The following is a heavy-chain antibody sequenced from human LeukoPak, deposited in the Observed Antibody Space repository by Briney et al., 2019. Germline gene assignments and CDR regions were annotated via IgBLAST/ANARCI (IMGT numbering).Heavy chain of an antibody. CDR2: IYHSGST. CDR3: ARVSSGATTVDY. V-gene: IGHV4-4*02. D-gene: IGHD1-26*01. Sequence: SETPSLTCAVSGGSISSSNWWSWVRQPPGKGLEWIGEIYHSGSTNYNPSLKSRVTISVDKSKNQFSLKLSSVTAADTAVYYCARVSSGATTVDYWGQGTLVTVSS. CDR1: GGSISSSNW. J-gene: IGHJ4*02.